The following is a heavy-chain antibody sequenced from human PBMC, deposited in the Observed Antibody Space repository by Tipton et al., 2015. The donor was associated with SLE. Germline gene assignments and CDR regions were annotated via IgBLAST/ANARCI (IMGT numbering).Heavy chain of an antibody. D-gene: IGHD6-13*01. V-gene: IGHV4-61*09. Sequence: TLSLTCTVSGGSISSGSYYWRWIRQPAGKGLEWIGYIYTSGNTNYNPSLKSRVTISVDTSKNQFSLKLSSVTAADTAVYYCARGRSSSWYRWFDPWGQGTLVTVSS. CDR3: ARGRSSSWYRWFDP. J-gene: IGHJ5*02. CDR1: GGSISSGSYY. CDR2: IYTSGNT.